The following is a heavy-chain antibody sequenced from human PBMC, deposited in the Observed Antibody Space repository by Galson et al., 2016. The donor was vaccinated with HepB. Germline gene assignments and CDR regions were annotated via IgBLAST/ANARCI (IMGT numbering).Heavy chain of an antibody. CDR3: ARDVMGTWLYGFDL. V-gene: IGHV3-48*02. D-gene: IGHD5-12*01. J-gene: IGHJ3*01. CDR1: GFTFSPYN. CDR2: ISDSGTNI. Sequence: SLRLSCAASGFTFSPYNMNWVRQTPEKGLEWVSFISDSGTNIHYADSVKGRSTISRDNAENSLFLQMNSLRDEDTAMYYCARDVMGTWLYGFDLWGQGTMVTVSS.